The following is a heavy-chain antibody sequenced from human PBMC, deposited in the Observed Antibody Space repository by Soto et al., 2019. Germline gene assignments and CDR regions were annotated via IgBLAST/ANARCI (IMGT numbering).Heavy chain of an antibody. Sequence: GGSLRLSCAASGFTFSSYWMSWVRQAPGKGLEWVANIKQDGSEKYYVDSVMGRFTISRDNAKNSLYLQMNSLRAEDTAVYYCASGSQSYDYIWGSYPQFDYWGQGTLVTVSS. D-gene: IGHD3-16*02. J-gene: IGHJ4*02. CDR3: ASGSQSYDYIWGSYPQFDY. CDR1: GFTFSSYW. CDR2: IKQDGSEK. V-gene: IGHV3-7*01.